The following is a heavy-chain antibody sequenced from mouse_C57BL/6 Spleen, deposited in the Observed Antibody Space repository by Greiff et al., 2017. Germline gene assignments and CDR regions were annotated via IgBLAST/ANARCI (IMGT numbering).Heavy chain of an antibody. CDR2: IYPGSGST. Sequence: QVQLQQSGAELVKPGASVKMSCKASGYTFTSYWITWVKQRPGQGLEWIGDIYPGSGSTNYNEKFKSKATLTVDTSASTAYMQLSSLTSEDSAVYYCARRDYYGSSYFDYWGQGTTLTVSS. D-gene: IGHD1-1*01. CDR3: ARRDYYGSSYFDY. V-gene: IGHV1-55*01. CDR1: GYTFTSYW. J-gene: IGHJ2*01.